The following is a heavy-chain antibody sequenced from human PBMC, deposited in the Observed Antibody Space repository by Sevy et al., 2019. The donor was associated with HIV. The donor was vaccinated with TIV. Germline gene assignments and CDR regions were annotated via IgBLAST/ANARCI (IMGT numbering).Heavy chain of an antibody. Sequence: GGSLRLSCVASGFTCSNYAMHWGRQALGKGLARGPSIFRGGDGTYYAASVKGRLTISRDNSKDKVYLQLSSLRADDTAVYYCAGALYDSSGSFDALDIWGQGTMVTVSS. J-gene: IGHJ3*02. CDR3: AGALYDSSGSFDALDI. CDR1: GFTCSNYA. D-gene: IGHD3-22*01. CDR2: IFRGGDGT. V-gene: IGHV3-23*03.